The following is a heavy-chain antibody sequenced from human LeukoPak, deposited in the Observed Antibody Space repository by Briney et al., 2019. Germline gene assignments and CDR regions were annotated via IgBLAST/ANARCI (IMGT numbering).Heavy chain of an antibody. CDR3: AKDIFPIVATISLDP. V-gene: IGHV3-30*02. CDR1: GFTFSSYW. Sequence: PGGSLRLSCAASGFTFSSYWMHWVRQAPGKGLEWVAFIRYDGSNKYYADSVKGRFTISRDNSKNTLYLQMNSLRAEDTAVYYCAKDIFPIVATISLDPWGQGTLVTVSS. D-gene: IGHD5-12*01. CDR2: IRYDGSNK. J-gene: IGHJ5*02.